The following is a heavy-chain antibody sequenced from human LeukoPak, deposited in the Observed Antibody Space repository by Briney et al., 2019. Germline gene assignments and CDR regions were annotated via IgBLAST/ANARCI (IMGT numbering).Heavy chain of an antibody. CDR2: ITSSGGST. Sequence: GGSLRLSCEASGLTFSSHAMTWVGQAPGKGLEWVSGITSSGGSTFYAGSVKGRFTISRDNPKNTVYLQMNSLRAEDTAVYYCATRPPSETYYGVLDYWGQGTLVTVSS. J-gene: IGHJ4*02. D-gene: IGHD1-26*01. CDR3: ATRPPSETYYGVLDY. V-gene: IGHV3-23*01. CDR1: GLTFSSHA.